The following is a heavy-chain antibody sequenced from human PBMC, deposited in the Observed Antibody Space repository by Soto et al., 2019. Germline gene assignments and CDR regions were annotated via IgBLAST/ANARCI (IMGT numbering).Heavy chain of an antibody. Sequence: QVQLQESGPGLLKPSETLSLTCTVSGGSIRSYYWCWIRQPPGKGLEWIGYIYYSGSTNYNPSLKSRVTIPLPTSKNQFSLKLNSMTAADTAVYYCARHNYGSGRTYFDYWGQGTLVTVSS. CDR3: ARHNYGSGRTYFDY. CDR1: GGSIRSYY. J-gene: IGHJ4*02. V-gene: IGHV4-59*08. D-gene: IGHD3-10*01. CDR2: IYYSGST.